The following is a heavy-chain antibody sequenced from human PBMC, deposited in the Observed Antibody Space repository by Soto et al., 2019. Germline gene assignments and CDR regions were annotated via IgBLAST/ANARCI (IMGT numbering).Heavy chain of an antibody. V-gene: IGHV1-69*13. D-gene: IGHD6-19*01. Sequence: SVKVSCKASRVAFSKFIVTWVRQAPGLGLEWVGGIIPIFGTANYAQKFQGRVTITADESTSTSYMEVNNLRSEDTAVYYCAKVRYSSPMGYYYGMDVWGQGTTVTVS. CDR2: IIPIFGTA. J-gene: IGHJ6*02. CDR3: AKVRYSSPMGYYYGMDV. CDR1: RVAFSKFI.